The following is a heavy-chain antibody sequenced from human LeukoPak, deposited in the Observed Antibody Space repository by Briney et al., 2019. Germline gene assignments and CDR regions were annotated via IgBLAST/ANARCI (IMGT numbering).Heavy chain of an antibody. CDR2: IIPIFGTA. CDR1: GGTFSSYA. D-gene: IGHD6-13*01. Sequence: SVKVSCKASGGTFSSYAISWVRQAPGQGLEWMGGIIPIFGTANYAQKFQGRVTITADESTSTAYMELSSLRSEDTAVYYCARDLTPYSRYSSSWYYGYWGQGTLVTVSS. V-gene: IGHV1-69*01. J-gene: IGHJ4*02. CDR3: ARDLTPYSRYSSSWYYGY.